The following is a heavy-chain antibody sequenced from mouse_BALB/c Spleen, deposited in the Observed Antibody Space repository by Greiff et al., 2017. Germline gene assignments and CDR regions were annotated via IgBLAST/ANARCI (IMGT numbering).Heavy chain of an antibody. V-gene: IGHV14-3*02. CDR3: APIYYDYDWYAMDY. Sequence: EVQLQQSGAALVKPGASVQLSCTASGFNIKDTYMHWVKQRPEQGLEWIGRIDPANGNTKYDPKFQGKATITADTSSNTAYLQLSSLTSEDTAVYYCAPIYYDYDWYAMDYWGQGTSVTVSS. CDR2: IDPANGNT. D-gene: IGHD2-4*01. J-gene: IGHJ4*01. CDR1: GFNIKDTY.